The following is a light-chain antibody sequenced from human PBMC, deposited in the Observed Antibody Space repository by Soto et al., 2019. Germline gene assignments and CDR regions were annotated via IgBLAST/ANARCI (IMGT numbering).Light chain of an antibody. CDR2: DVS. CDR1: SSDVGGYNY. CDR3: SSSTISSTYV. J-gene: IGLJ1*01. V-gene: IGLV2-14*01. Sequence: QSALTQPASVSGSPGQSITISCTGTSSDVGGYNYVSWYQQHPGKAPKLMIYDVSNRPSGVSDRFSGSRSGNTASLTISGLLAEDEADYYCSSSTISSTYVFGTGTKLTVL.